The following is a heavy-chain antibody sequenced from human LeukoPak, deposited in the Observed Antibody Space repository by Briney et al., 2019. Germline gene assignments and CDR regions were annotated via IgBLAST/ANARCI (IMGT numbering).Heavy chain of an antibody. CDR3: ARDDYGSGSWNDY. Sequence: GGSLRLSCAASGFTFEDYGVSWVRQTPGKGLEWVSGIIWSGGSTGYADSVKGRFTISRDNAKNSLYLQMNSLRAEDTALYYCARDDYGSGSWNDYWGQGTLVTVSS. CDR2: IIWSGGST. J-gene: IGHJ4*02. D-gene: IGHD3-10*01. CDR1: GFTFEDYG. V-gene: IGHV3-20*04.